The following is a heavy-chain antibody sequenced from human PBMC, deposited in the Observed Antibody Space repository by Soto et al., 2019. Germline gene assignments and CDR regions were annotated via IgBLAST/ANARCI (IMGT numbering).Heavy chain of an antibody. J-gene: IGHJ6*02. CDR2: IYWNDDK. CDR1: GFSLSTSGVG. Sequence: SGPTLVNPTQTLTLTCTFSGFSLSTSGVGVGWIRQPPGKALEWLALIYWNDDKRYSPSLKSRLTITKDTSKNQVVLTMTNMDPVDTATYYCAHTFIGVTMVRGVITPHYYYYGMDVWGQGTTVTVSS. V-gene: IGHV2-5*01. D-gene: IGHD3-10*01. CDR3: AHTFIGVTMVRGVITPHYYYYGMDV.